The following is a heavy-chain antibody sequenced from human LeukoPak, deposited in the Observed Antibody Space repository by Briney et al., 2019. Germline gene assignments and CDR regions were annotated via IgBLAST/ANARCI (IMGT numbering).Heavy chain of an antibody. CDR2: ISPGGTSI. J-gene: IGHJ4*02. Sequence: GGSLRPSCAASAFTFSSYAMSWVRQAPGKGLEWVSIISPGGTSIYYADSVKGRFTISRDNSKNTLYLEMNSLRVEDTAVYYCARRDGHFDSWGQGTLVTVSS. CDR1: AFTFSSYA. V-gene: IGHV3-23*01. CDR3: ARRDGHFDS.